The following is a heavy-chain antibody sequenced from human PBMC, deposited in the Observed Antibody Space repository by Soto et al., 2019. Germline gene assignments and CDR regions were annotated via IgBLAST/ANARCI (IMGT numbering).Heavy chain of an antibody. CDR1: GGTFSSYA. V-gene: IGHV1-69*04. CDR3: ARPTGDYYYGMDV. Sequence: ASVKVSCKASGGTFSSYAISWVQQAPGQGLEWMGRIIPILGIANYAQKFQGRVTITADKSTSTAYMELSSLRSEDTAVYYCARPTGDYYYGMDVWGQGTTVTVSS. J-gene: IGHJ6*02. D-gene: IGHD1-1*01. CDR2: IIPILGIA.